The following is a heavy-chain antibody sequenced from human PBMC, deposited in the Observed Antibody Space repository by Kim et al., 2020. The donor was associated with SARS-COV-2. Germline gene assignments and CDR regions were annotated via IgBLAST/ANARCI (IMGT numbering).Heavy chain of an antibody. J-gene: IGHJ2*01. CDR2: IYYSGST. Sequence: SETLSLTCTVSGGSISSYYWSWIRQPPGKGLEWIGYIYYSGSTNYNPSPKSRVTISVDTSKNQFSLKLSSVTAADTAVYYCARVVGRWLQFRHWYFDLWGRGTLVTVSS. D-gene: IGHD5-12*01. V-gene: IGHV4-59*01. CDR1: GGSISSYY. CDR3: ARVVGRWLQFRHWYFDL.